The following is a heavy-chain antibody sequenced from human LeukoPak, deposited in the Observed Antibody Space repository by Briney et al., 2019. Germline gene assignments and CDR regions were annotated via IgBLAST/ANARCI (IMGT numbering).Heavy chain of an antibody. CDR1: GFTFSSYW. J-gene: IGHJ6*02. CDR3: ARGHYGMDV. V-gene: IGHV3-7*01. CDR2: INPDGSEE. Sequence: PGESLRLSCAASGFTFSSYWMTWVRQAPGKGLEWVAHINPDGSEEYCVDSVKGRFAISRDSAKNSLYLQMNSLRAEDTAVYYCARGHYGMDVWGQGTSVTASS.